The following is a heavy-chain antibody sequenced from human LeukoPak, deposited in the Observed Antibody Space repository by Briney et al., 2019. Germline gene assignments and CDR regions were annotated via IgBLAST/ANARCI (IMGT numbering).Heavy chain of an antibody. D-gene: IGHD3-22*01. V-gene: IGHV1-2*02. CDR2: INPNSGGT. CDR3: ARDLGSSGYYDY. Sequence: ASVKVSCKASGYTFTGYYMHWVRQAPGQGLEWMGWINPNSGGTNYAQKFQGRVTMTRDTSISTAYMELSRLRSDDTAVYYWARDLGSSGYYDYWGQGTLVTVSS. CDR1: GYTFTGYY. J-gene: IGHJ4*02.